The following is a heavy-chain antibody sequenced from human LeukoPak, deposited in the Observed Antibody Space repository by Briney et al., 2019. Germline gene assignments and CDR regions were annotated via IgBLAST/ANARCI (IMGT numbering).Heavy chain of an antibody. Sequence: MXGVRQAPGKGLEWLAVIWYDGNKKYYADSVKGRFTISRDNSKSTLDLQMDSLRAEDSAVYYCAKGRYTGTSFFDYWGQGTLVTVSS. CDR3: AKGRYTGTSFFDY. CDR2: IWYDGNKK. J-gene: IGHJ4*02. D-gene: IGHD3-16*02. V-gene: IGHV3-33*06.